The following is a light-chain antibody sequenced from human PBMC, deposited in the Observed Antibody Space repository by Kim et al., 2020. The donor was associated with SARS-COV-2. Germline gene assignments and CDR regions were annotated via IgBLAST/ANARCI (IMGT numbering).Light chain of an antibody. CDR2: GAS. CDR3: QQYYDWPPT. V-gene: IGKV3-15*01. Sequence: VSPGERATLSCRASQSVNSNLAWYQQKPGQAPRLLIFGASTRATGISASFSGSGSGTEFTLTISRLQSEDFTLYYCQQYYDWPPTFGQGTKVDIK. J-gene: IGKJ1*01. CDR1: QSVNSN.